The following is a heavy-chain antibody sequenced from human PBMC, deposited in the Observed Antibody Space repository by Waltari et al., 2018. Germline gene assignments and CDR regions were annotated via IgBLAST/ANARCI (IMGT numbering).Heavy chain of an antibody. D-gene: IGHD6-6*01. CDR1: GFTFITSSSYG. J-gene: IGHJ4*02. V-gene: IGHV3-30*03. CDR2: ISYDGSNE. CDR3: ASEYSSSTTFDY. Sequence: QVQLVESGGGVVKTGRSLRLSCAASGFTFITSSSYGMHWVRQAPGKGLEWVALISYDGSNEYYAASVKGRFTISRDNSKNTLYLQMNSLRAEDTAVYYCASEYSSSTTFDYWGQGTLVTVSS.